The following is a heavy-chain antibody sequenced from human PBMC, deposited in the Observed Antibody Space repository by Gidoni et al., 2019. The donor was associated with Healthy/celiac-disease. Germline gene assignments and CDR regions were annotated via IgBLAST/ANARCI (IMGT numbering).Heavy chain of an antibody. CDR1: CYSTSSGYY. CDR3: ARDRERWLQLYCFDY. J-gene: IGHJ4*02. Sequence: QVPLQDSAPGLVKPSEPLPLTCTVSCYSTSSGYYWGWIRQPPGKGLEWIGSIYHSGSTYYNPSLKSRVTISVDTSKNQFSLKLSSVTAADTAVYYCARDRERWLQLYCFDYWGQGTLVTVSS. CDR2: IYHSGST. D-gene: IGHD5-12*01. V-gene: IGHV4-38-2*02.